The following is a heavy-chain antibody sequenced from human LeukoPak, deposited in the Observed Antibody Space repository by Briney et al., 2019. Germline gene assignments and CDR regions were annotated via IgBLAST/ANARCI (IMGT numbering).Heavy chain of an antibody. CDR2: IYYSGST. V-gene: IGHV4-59*01. CDR1: GGSISSYY. D-gene: IGHD6-13*01. CDR3: ARHIKSGYSRSWSSFDY. Sequence: SGSLSLTCTVSGGSISSYYWSWIRQPPGKGLEWIGYIYYSGSTNSNPSLKSRVTISVDTSKNQFSLKLNSVTAADTAVYYCARHIKSGYSRSWSSFDYRGQGTLVTVSS. J-gene: IGHJ4*02.